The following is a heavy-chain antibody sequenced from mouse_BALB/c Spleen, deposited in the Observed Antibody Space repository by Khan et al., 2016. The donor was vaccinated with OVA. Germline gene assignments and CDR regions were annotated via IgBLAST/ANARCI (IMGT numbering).Heavy chain of an antibody. Sequence: EVQLQESGPGLVKPSQSLSLTCTVTGYSITSGYGWNWIRQFPGNKLEWMGYISYSGSTNYKPSLKSRISITRDTSKHQFFLQLNSVTTEDTATYYCARTARIKYWGQGTTLTVSS. V-gene: IGHV3-2*02. CDR2: ISYSGST. CDR1: GYSITSGYG. J-gene: IGHJ2*01. CDR3: ARTARIKY. D-gene: IGHD1-2*01.